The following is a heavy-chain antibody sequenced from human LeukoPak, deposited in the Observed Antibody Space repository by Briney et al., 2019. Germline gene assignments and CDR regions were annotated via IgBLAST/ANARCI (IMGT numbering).Heavy chain of an antibody. V-gene: IGHV3-64*02. Sequence: GGSLRLSCAASGFILSDYAIHWVRRGPGKGLEYVAAISSNGAKTFYAEPVKGRFTISRDNSDNTVDLQMDSLRVEDMGVYYCARGRGGSYDSWGRESWSPSPQ. J-gene: IGHJ4*02. D-gene: IGHD1-26*01. CDR3: ARGRGGSYDS. CDR1: GFILSDYA. CDR2: ISSNGAKT.